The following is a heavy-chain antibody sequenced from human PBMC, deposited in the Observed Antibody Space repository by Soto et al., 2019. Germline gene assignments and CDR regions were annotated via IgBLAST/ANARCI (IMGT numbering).Heavy chain of an antibody. D-gene: IGHD1-26*01. CDR3: TRGLLGGAPSYTFHGMDV. Sequence: EVQLVESEGGFVQPGGSLRLSCAASGFTFSDHYMDWVRQAPGKGLEWVARSRNRVNSHTTEYAASVKGRFTISRDESKSFLYLQMNSLKIEDTAVYYCTRGLLGGAPSYTFHGMDVWGQGTTVTVSS. CDR2: SRNRVNSHTT. CDR1: GFTFSDHY. J-gene: IGHJ6*01. V-gene: IGHV3-72*01.